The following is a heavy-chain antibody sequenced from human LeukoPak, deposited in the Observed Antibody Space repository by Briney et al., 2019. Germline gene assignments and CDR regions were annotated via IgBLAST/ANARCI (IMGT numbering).Heavy chain of an antibody. CDR3: ATSIGAFFPDK. V-gene: IGHV1-69-2*01. J-gene: IGHJ4*02. D-gene: IGHD2/OR15-2a*01. Sequence: ATVKISCKASGNTFSDFYIHWVRQTPEKGLEWMGRVDREDGESVYAEKWRGRVTMTADPSTDTGHMELSSLTFDDTAVYYCATSIGAFFPDKWGQGTLVTVSS. CDR1: GNTFSDFY. CDR2: VDREDGES.